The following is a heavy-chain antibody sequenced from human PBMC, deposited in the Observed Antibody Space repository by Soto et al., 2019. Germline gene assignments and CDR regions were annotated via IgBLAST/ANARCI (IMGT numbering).Heavy chain of an antibody. CDR2: IIPIFGTA. Sequence: VKVSCKASGGTFSSYAISWVRQAPGQGLEWMGGIIPIFGTANYAQKFQGRVTITADESTSTAYMELSSLRSEDTAVYYCATVWVIEYSSSDYYYGMDVWGQGTTVTVSS. CDR3: ATVWVIEYSSSDYYYGMDV. D-gene: IGHD6-6*01. CDR1: GGTFSSYA. J-gene: IGHJ6*02. V-gene: IGHV1-69*13.